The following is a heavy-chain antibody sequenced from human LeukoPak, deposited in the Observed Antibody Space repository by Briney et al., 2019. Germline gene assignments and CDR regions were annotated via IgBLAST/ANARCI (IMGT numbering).Heavy chain of an antibody. J-gene: IGHJ5*02. CDR2: IKQDGSEK. D-gene: IGHD2-2*02. CDR1: GFTFSSYW. CDR3: ARDCSSTSCYRGGFDP. V-gene: IGHV3-7*01. Sequence: GGSLRLSCAASGFTFSSYWMSWVRQAPGKGLEWVANIKQDGSEKYYVDSVKGRFTISRDNAKNSLYLQMNSLRAEDTAVYYCARDCSSTSCYRGGFDPWGQGTLVTVSS.